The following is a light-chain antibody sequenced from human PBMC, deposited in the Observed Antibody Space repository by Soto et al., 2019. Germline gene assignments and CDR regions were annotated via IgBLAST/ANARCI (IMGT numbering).Light chain of an antibody. CDR3: QQYNSPYT. CDR2: AAS. V-gene: IGKV1-39*01. Sequence: DIQMTQSPSSLSASVGDRVTITCRASQSISSYLNWYQQKPGKAPKLLIYAASSLQSGVPSRFSGSGSGTDFTLTISSLQPEDFAVYYCQQYNSPYTFGQGTKLEIK. J-gene: IGKJ2*01. CDR1: QSISSY.